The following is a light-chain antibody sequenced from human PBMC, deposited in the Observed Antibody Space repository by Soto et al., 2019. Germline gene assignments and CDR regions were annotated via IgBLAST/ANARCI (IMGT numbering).Light chain of an antibody. V-gene: IGLV2-14*01. Sequence: QSVLTQPASVSGSPVQSITISCTGTSSDGGGFNYVSWYQQHPGKAPKLLIFDVYSRPSGISNRFSGSKSGNTASLTISGLQAEDEADYYCSSYTTSSSYVFGAGTKVTVL. J-gene: IGLJ1*01. CDR1: SSDGGGFNY. CDR3: SSYTTSSSYV. CDR2: DVY.